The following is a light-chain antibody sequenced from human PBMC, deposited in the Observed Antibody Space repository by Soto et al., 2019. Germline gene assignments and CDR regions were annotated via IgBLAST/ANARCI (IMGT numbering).Light chain of an antibody. J-gene: IGLJ1*01. V-gene: IGLV2-14*01. CDR3: SSYTTSSNYV. Sequence: QSALAQPASVSGSPGQSITISCTGTSSDVGGYNYVSWYQQHPGKAPKLMIYEVSNRPSGVSNRFSGPKSGNTASLTISGLQAEDEADYYCSSYTTSSNYVFGNGTKVTV. CDR2: EVS. CDR1: SSDVGGYNY.